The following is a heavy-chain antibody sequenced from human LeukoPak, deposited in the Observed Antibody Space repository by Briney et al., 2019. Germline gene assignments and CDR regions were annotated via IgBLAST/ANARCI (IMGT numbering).Heavy chain of an antibody. CDR1: GFTFSGYA. CDR3: ARVGYYASGPFSYFDY. J-gene: IGHJ4*02. CDR2: ISYDGSNE. V-gene: IGHV3-30-3*01. Sequence: PGGSLRLSCEASGFTFSGYAMHWVRPAPGKGLEWVAVISYDGSNEYYADSVKGRFTISRDNSKNTLYLQMNSLSVEDTAVYYCARVGYYASGPFSYFDYWGQGTLVTVSS. D-gene: IGHD3-10*01.